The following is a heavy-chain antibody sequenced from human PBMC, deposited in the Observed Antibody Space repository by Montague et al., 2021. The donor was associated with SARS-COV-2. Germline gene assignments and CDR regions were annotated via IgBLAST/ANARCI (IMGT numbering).Heavy chain of an antibody. J-gene: IGHJ4*02. CDR3: AASGRRGYSNPFHH. Sequence: TLSLTCTVSGDSVTSGGYSWNWIRQHPGKGLEYIGVISYSGSTYYKPSLTSRVSISMDTSKNAFSLSLHSVTAADTAVYFCAASGRRGYSNPFHHCGRGSLVTVSS. V-gene: IGHV4-31*03. CDR2: ISYSGST. D-gene: IGHD4-11*01. CDR1: GDSVTSGGYS.